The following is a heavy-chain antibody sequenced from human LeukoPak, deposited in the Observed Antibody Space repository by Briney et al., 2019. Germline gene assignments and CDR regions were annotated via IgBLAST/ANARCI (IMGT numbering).Heavy chain of an antibody. J-gene: IGHJ1*01. Sequence: GGTLRLSCEASGFTFSSYAMHWVRQAPGKGLEWVAVMSYVGSDKYFADSVKGRFTISRDNSKNTLYLQMNSLRAEDTAVYHCAKDSNTQGYCSGGSCYPVCQIWGQGTLVTVSS. CDR1: GFTFSSYA. CDR3: AKDSNTQGYCSGGSCYPVCQI. CDR2: MSYVGSDK. V-gene: IGHV3-30*18. D-gene: IGHD2-15*01.